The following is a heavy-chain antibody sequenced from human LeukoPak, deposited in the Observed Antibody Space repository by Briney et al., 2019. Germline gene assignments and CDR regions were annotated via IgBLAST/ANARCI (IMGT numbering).Heavy chain of an antibody. Sequence: PGGSLRLSCAASGFTFSSYAMSWVRQAPGKGLEWVSAISDSGGSTYYADSAKGRFTISRDNSKNTLYLQMNSLRAEDTAVYYCAKDFGYYDSSGPFDYWGQGTLVTVSS. J-gene: IGHJ4*02. CDR2: ISDSGGST. CDR3: AKDFGYYDSSGPFDY. V-gene: IGHV3-23*01. D-gene: IGHD3-22*01. CDR1: GFTFSSYA.